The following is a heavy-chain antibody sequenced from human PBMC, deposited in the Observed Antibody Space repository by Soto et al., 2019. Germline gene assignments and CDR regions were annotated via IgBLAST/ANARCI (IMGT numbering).Heavy chain of an antibody. Sequence: EVQLVESGGGLVQPGGSLRLSCAASGFTVSSSYLYWVRQAPGKGLEWVSSIYNSGDTYYADSVKGRFTISRDNYKSTLFLQMNSLRAEDTAVYYCARGTVGTNPNWLGPWGQGTLVTVSS. CDR3: ARGTVGTNPNWLGP. CDR2: IYNSGDT. CDR1: GFTVSSSY. V-gene: IGHV3-66*01. D-gene: IGHD1-26*01. J-gene: IGHJ5*02.